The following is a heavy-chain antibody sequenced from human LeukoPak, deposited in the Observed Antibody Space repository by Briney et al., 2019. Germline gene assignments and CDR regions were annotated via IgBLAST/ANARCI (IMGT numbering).Heavy chain of an antibody. CDR3: ARDQGAQLWLGG. J-gene: IGHJ4*02. CDR1: GYTFTGYY. V-gene: IGHV1-2*04. Sequence: GASVKVSCKASGYTFTGYYMHWGRQPPGQGLEWMGWINPNSGGTNYAQKLQGWVTMTRDTSISTAYMELSRLRSDDTAVYYCARDQGAQLWLGGWGQGTLVTVSS. D-gene: IGHD3-10*01. CDR2: INPNSGGT.